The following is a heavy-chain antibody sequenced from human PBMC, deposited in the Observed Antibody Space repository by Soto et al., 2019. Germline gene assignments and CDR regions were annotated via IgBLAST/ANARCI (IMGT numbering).Heavy chain of an antibody. CDR3: ARGRGGWYHLDY. D-gene: IGHD6-19*01. CDR1: GGSFSGYY. V-gene: IGHV4-34*01. Sequence: PSATLSLTCAVYGGSFSGYYWSWIRQPPGKGLEWIGEINDSVSTNYNPSLKSRVTISVDTSKNQFSLKLSSVTAADTAVYYCARGRGGWYHLDYWGQGTLVTVSS. J-gene: IGHJ4*02. CDR2: INDSVST.